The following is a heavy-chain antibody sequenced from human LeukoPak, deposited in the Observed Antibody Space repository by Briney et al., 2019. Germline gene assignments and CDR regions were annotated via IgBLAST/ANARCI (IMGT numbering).Heavy chain of an antibody. CDR1: GGSISSYY. CDR3: ASGGSGSYPYYYYYMDV. V-gene: IGHV4-4*07. Sequence: SETLSLTCTVSGGSISSYYWSWIRQPAGKGLEWIGRIYTSGSTNYNPSLKSRVTMSVDTSKNQFSLKLSSVTAADTAVYYCASGGSGSYPYYYYYMDVWGKGTTVTVSS. D-gene: IGHD1-26*01. CDR2: IYTSGST. J-gene: IGHJ6*03.